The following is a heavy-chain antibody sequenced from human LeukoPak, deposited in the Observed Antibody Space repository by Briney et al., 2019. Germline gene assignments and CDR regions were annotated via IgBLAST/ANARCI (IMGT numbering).Heavy chain of an antibody. V-gene: IGHV3-48*04. CDR2: ISSSSSTI. D-gene: IGHD1-26*01. CDR3: ARDASEHYYYMDV. Sequence: PGGSLRLSCAASGFTFSSYSMNWVRQAPGKGLEWVSYISSSSSTIYYADSVKGRFTISRDNAKNSLYLQMNSLRAEDTAVYYCARDASEHYYYMDVWGKGTTVTVS. J-gene: IGHJ6*03. CDR1: GFTFSSYS.